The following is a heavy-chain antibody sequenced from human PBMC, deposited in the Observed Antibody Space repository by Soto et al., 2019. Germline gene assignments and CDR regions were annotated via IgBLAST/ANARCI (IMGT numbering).Heavy chain of an antibody. D-gene: IGHD6-6*01. CDR3: ARENMSARRLDV. CDR1: GFTFSSYF. Sequence: GGSLRLSCGASGFTFSSYFIHWVRQAACKGLEWVAVISFDGITEFYAESVKGRFTISRDNSENTLYLQMTSLRVEDTAVYYCARENMSARRLDVGAQGTMV. CDR2: ISFDGITE. J-gene: IGHJ6*02. V-gene: IGHV3-30*03.